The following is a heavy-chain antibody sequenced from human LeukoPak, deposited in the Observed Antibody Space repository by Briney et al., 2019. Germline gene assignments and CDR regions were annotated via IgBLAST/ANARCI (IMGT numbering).Heavy chain of an antibody. CDR3: AREVSKNKAAIPHNWFDP. Sequence: SETRSLTCPVSGGSISSGGYYWSWIRQHPGKGLDWIGYTYYSGSTYYNPSLKTRVNISVDTSKSQFSLKLSSVTAADTAVYYCAREVSKNKAAIPHNWFDPWGQGTLVTVSS. D-gene: IGHD2-2*02. J-gene: IGHJ5*02. CDR1: GGSISSGGYY. CDR2: TYYSGST. V-gene: IGHV4-31*03.